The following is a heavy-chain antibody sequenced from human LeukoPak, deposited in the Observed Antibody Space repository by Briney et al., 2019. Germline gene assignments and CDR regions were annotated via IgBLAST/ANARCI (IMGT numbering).Heavy chain of an antibody. J-gene: IGHJ4*02. V-gene: IGHV3-7*04. Sequence: GGSLRLSCAASGFTFSSHWITWVRQAPGKGLGWVATIKQEGGNKHYVESVKSRFTISRENVKSSLYLQMNSLRAEDTAVYYCARWTESSGYYYIDYWGQGTLVTVSS. CDR2: IKQEGGNK. CDR3: ARWTESSGYYYIDY. D-gene: IGHD3-22*01. CDR1: GFTFSSHW.